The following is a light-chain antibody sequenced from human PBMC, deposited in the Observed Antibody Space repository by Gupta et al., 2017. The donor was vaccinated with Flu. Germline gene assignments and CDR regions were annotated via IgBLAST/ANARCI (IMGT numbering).Light chain of an antibody. J-gene: IGLJ3*02. Sequence: QSALTQPASVSGSPGQSITISCTGTSSDVGGYKYVSWYQQHPGKAPKLMIYEVSHRPSGVSTRFSGSKSGNTASLTISGLQAEDEADYYCRSYTSSTSKVFGGGTKLTVL. CDR2: EVS. V-gene: IGLV2-14*01. CDR1: SSDVGGYKY. CDR3: RSYTSSTSKV.